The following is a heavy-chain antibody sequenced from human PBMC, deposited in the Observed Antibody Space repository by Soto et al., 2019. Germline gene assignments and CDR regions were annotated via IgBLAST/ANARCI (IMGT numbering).Heavy chain of an antibody. D-gene: IGHD5-12*01. CDR1: GFSLTSSGVG. V-gene: IGHV2-5*01. Sequence: QITLEESGPTLVKPTRTLTLTCTFSGFSLTSSGVGVGWIRQPPGKALEWLALTYWNGNDRYSPSLRRRLAIKKATSENQVVLTMTNMDPVDTATYYCAHSGGGYHNSWDYFDYWGQGILVTVSS. CDR2: TYWNGND. CDR3: AHSGGGYHNSWDYFDY. J-gene: IGHJ4*02.